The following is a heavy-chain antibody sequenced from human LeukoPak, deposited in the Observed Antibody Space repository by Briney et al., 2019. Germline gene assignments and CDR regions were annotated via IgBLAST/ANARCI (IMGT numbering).Heavy chain of an antibody. CDR1: GFTFSSYA. D-gene: IGHD1-26*01. CDR3: AKDRKTILGATDFDY. J-gene: IGHJ4*02. V-gene: IGHV3-23*01. CDR2: ISGSGGST. Sequence: PGGSLRLSCAASGFTFSSYAMSWVRQAPGKGLEWVSAISGSGGSTYCADSVKGRFTISRDNSKNTLYLQMNSLRAEDTAVYYCAKDRKTILGATDFDYWGQGTLVTVSS.